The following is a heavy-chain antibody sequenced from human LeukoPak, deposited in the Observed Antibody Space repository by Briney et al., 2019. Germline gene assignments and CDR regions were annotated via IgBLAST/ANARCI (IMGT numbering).Heavy chain of an antibody. CDR3: ARCRDYYDSSGYYGDDAFDI. V-gene: IGHV4-59*01. Sequence: PSETLSLTCTVSGGSISSYYWSWIRQPPGEGLEWIGYIYYSGSTNYNPSLKSRVTISVDTSKNQFSLKLSSVTAADTAVYYCARCRDYYDSSGYYGDDAFDIWGQGTMVTVSS. D-gene: IGHD3-22*01. CDR1: GGSISSYY. CDR2: IYYSGST. J-gene: IGHJ3*02.